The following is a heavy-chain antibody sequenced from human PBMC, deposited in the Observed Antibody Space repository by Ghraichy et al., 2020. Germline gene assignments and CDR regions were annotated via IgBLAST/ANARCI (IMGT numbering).Heavy chain of an antibody. V-gene: IGHV4-59*01. J-gene: IGHJ6*02. CDR2: IFSAGTT. D-gene: IGHD3-10*01. CDR3: ARAFGNYNAMDV. Sequence: GSLSLTCTVSGASISSYDWSWIRQPPGSRLEWIGHIFSAGTTNYNPSLKSRLTVSFDTSKNQFSLKLSSVTAADTAVYYCARAFGNYNAMDVWGQGTTVTVSS. CDR1: GASISSYD.